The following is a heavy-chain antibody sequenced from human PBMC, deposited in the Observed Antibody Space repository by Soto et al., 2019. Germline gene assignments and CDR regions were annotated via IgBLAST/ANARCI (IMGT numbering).Heavy chain of an antibody. CDR2: IYWDDDK. V-gene: IGHV2-5*02. Sequence: QITLKESGPTLVKPTQTLTLTCTFSGFSLTTRGVGVGWIRQPPGKALEWLALIYWDDDKRYSPSPKSRLTITKDTSKNPVVLTLTNMDPVDTATYYCAHVPGSGQLLYSYYYYMDVWGKGATVAVS. D-gene: IGHD3-10*01. CDR3: AHVPGSGQLLYSYYYYMDV. J-gene: IGHJ6*03. CDR1: GFSLTTRGVG.